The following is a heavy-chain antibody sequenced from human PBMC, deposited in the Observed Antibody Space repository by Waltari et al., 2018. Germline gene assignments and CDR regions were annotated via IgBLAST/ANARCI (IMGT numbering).Heavy chain of an antibody. J-gene: IGHJ4*02. Sequence: QLQLQESGPGLVKPSETLSLTCTVSSGSISSSSYYWGWIRQPPGKGLEWIGSIYYSGSTYYNPSLKIRVTISVDTSKNQFSLKLSSVTAADTAVYYCARHSRSIAALPPFDYWGQGTLVTVSS. CDR2: IYYSGST. CDR1: SGSISSSSYY. CDR3: ARHSRSIAALPPFDY. V-gene: IGHV4-39*01. D-gene: IGHD6-13*01.